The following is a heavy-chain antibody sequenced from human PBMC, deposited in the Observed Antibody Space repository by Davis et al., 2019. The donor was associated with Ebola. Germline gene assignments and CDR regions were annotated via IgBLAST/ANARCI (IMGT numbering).Heavy chain of an antibody. CDR3: ARQNNWFDP. Sequence: KVSCKGSGYSFTSYRIGWVRQLPGKGLEWMGIIDPGDSDTSYSPSFQGQVTISADKSISTAYLQWSSLKASDTAMYYCARQNNWFDPWGQGTLVTVSS. J-gene: IGHJ5*02. CDR1: GYSFTSYR. CDR2: IDPGDSDT. V-gene: IGHV5-51*01.